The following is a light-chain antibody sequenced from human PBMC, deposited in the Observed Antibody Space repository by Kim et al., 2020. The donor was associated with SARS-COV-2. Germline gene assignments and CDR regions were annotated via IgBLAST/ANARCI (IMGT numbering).Light chain of an antibody. CDR2: DDS. CDR3: CSEASSYVGVV. CDR1: SRDVGGYTC. Sequence: SVTISCTGTSRDVGGYTCVSWYQQHPGKAPKLMIYDDSTRPSGVPDRFSGSKSGNTASLTISGLQAKDEADYYCCSEASSYVGVVFGGGTQLTVL. J-gene: IGLJ2*01. V-gene: IGLV2-11*01.